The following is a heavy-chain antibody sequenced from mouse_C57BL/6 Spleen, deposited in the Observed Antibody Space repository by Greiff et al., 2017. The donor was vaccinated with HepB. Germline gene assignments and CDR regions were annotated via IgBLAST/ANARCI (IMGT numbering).Heavy chain of an antibody. CDR2: FYPGSGSI. CDR3: ARHEDGGWLLPHYYAMDY. CDR1: GYTFTEYT. Sequence: QVQLKESGAELVKPGASVKLSCKASGYTFTEYTIHWVKQRSGQGLEWIGWFYPGSGSIKYNEKFKDKATLTADKSSSTVYMELSRLTSEDSAVYFCARHEDGGWLLPHYYAMDYWGQGTSVTVSS. J-gene: IGHJ4*01. V-gene: IGHV1-62-2*01. D-gene: IGHD2-3*01.